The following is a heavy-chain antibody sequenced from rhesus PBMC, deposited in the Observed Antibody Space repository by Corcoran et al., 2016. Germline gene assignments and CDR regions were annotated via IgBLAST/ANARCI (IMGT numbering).Heavy chain of an antibody. Sequence: QEQLVQSGAEVKKPGASVKVSCKASGYIFTSYVISWLRQAPGQGFEWMGGNQPGYGNTSYEQKFQGRVTITADMSTSTVYMELSSLRSEDMAVYYCAVIGTSTTDYWGQGVLVTVSS. CDR1: GYIFTSYV. V-gene: IGHV1-70*01. CDR3: AVIGTSTTDY. D-gene: IGHD2-2*01. CDR2: NQPGYGNT. J-gene: IGHJ4*01.